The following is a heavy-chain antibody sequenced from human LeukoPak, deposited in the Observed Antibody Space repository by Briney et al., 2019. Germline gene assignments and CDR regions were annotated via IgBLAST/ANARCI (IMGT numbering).Heavy chain of an antibody. V-gene: IGHV1-69-2*01. CDR3: ATMTTFDP. J-gene: IGHJ5*02. D-gene: IGHD4-11*01. CDR2: VDPEDGET. Sequence: GASVKVSCKAFGYTFTDYYIHWVKEAPGKGLEWMGRVDPEDGETTYAEKFQGRVTITADTSTDTAYMELNNLRSEDTAVHYCATMTTFDPWGQGTLVTVSP. CDR1: GYTFTDYY.